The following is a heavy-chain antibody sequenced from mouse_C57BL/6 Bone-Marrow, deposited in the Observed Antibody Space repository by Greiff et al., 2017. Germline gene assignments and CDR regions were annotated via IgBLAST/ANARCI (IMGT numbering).Heavy chain of an antibody. Sequence: VQLQQPGAELVKPGASVKLSCKASGYTFTSYWMHWVKQRPGQGLAWIGMIHPNSGSTNYNEKFKSKATLTVDKSSSTSYMQLSSLTSEDSAVYYCARLGGYYVYYYAMDYWGQGTSVTVSS. CDR2: IHPNSGST. CDR1: GYTFTSYW. D-gene: IGHD2-3*01. J-gene: IGHJ4*01. V-gene: IGHV1-64*01. CDR3: ARLGGYYVYYYAMDY.